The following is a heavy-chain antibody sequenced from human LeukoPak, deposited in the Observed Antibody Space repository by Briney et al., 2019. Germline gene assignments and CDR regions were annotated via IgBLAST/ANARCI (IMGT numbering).Heavy chain of an antibody. J-gene: IGHJ4*02. V-gene: IGHV3-21*01. CDR1: GFTFSSYS. Sequence: GGSLRLSCAASGFTFSSYSMNWVRQAPGKGLEWVSSISSSSSCIYYADSVKGRFTISRDNAKNSLYLQMNSLRAEDTAVYYCARAGGYCSSTSCPQGYWGQGTLVTVSS. CDR2: ISSSSSCI. CDR3: ARAGGYCSSTSCPQGY. D-gene: IGHD2-2*01.